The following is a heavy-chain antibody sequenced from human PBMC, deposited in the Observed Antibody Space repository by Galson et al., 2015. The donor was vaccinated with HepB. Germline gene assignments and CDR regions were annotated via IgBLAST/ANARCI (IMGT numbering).Heavy chain of an antibody. Sequence: CAISGDSVSNTSAAWTWIRQSPSRGLEWLGWTYCRSKWYNDYAVSVKSRIIIKPDKSKNQFSLQLNSVTPEDAAVYYCARARSGSSSYYLGAFHYYYGLDVWGQGTTLTVSS. CDR3: ARARSGSSSYYLGAFHYYYGLDV. J-gene: IGHJ6*02. D-gene: IGHD3-22*01. CDR2: TYCRSKWYN. V-gene: IGHV6-1*01. CDR1: GDSVSNTSAA.